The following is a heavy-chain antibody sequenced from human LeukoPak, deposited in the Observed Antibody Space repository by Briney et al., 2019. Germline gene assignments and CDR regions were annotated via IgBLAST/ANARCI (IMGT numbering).Heavy chain of an antibody. CDR1: GGSFSGYY. CDR2: INHSGST. D-gene: IGHD3-10*01. Sequence: PSETLSLTCAVYGGSFSGYYWSWIRQPPGKGLEWIGEINHSGSTNYNPSLKSRVTISVDTSRNQFSLRLSSVTAADTAVYYCATMGSSGTWAFDYWGQGTLVTVSS. CDR3: ATMGSSGTWAFDY. J-gene: IGHJ4*02. V-gene: IGHV4-34*01.